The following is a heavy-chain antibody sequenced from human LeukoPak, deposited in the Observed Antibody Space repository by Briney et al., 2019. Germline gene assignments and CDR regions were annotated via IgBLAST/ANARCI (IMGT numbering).Heavy chain of an antibody. CDR3: AKDISIGYCSSTSCYLVY. Sequence: PGGSLRLSCAASGFTFSTYAMHWVRQAPGKGLEWVAVISNDATKKYYADSVKGRSTISRDNSESTLYLQMNSLRAEDTAVYYCAKDISIGYCSSTSCYLVYWGQGTLVTVSS. CDR1: GFTFSTYA. V-gene: IGHV3-30*18. CDR2: ISNDATKK. D-gene: IGHD2-2*01. J-gene: IGHJ4*02.